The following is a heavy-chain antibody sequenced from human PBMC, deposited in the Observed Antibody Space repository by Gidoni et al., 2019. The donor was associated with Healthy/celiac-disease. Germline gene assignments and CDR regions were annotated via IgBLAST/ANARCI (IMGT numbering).Heavy chain of an antibody. Sequence: QVQLQQWGAGLLKPSETLSLTCAVYGGSFSGYYWSWIRQPPGKGLEWIGEINHSGSTNYNPSLKSRVTISVDTSKNQFSLKLSSVTAADTAVYYCARGPRHTSLVVVAANYWGQGTLVTVSS. CDR2: INHSGST. D-gene: IGHD2-15*01. J-gene: IGHJ4*02. CDR1: GGSFSGYY. CDR3: ARGPRHTSLVVVAANY. V-gene: IGHV4-34*01.